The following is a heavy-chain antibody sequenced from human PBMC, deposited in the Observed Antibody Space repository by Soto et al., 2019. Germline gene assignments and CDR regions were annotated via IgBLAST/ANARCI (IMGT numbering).Heavy chain of an antibody. D-gene: IGHD3-10*01. V-gene: IGHV2-5*02. J-gene: IGHJ4*02. CDR1: GFSLSTSGVG. Sequence: QITLKESGPTLVKPTQTLTLTCTFSGFSLSTSGVGVGWIRQPPGKALEWLALIYWDDDNRYSPSLKSRLTXTXDXXKNQEVRTMANMVPVETATYYCAHLAVRGVIGFDYWGQGTLVTVSS. CDR3: AHLAVRGVIGFDY. CDR2: IYWDDDN.